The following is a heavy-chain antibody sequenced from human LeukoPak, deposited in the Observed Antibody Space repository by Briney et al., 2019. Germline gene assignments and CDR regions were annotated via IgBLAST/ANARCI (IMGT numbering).Heavy chain of an antibody. CDR1: GGSFSGYY. J-gene: IGHJ4*02. V-gene: IGHV4-34*01. D-gene: IGHD3-10*01. CDR3: ARGRVLLWFGELLFYFDY. CDR2: INHSGST. Sequence: SETLSLTCAVYGGSFSGYYWSWIRQPPGKGLEWIGEINHSGSTNYNPSLKSRVTISVDTSKNQFSLKLSSVTAADTAVYYRARGRVLLWFGELLFYFDYWGQGTLVTVSS.